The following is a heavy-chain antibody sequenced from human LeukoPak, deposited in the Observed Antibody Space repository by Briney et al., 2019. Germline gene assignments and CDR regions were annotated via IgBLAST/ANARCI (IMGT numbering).Heavy chain of an antibody. J-gene: IGHJ5*02. CDR3: AKVLTAAGLDL. CDR1: GGSMSDSIT. V-gene: IGHV4/OR15-8*01. Sequence: PSETLSLTCSVSGGSMSDSITWGWVRQPPGRGLEWLANIHDDGRTAPNPSLRSRLTISQDRSKNQFSLKVSSVTAADTAFYYCAKVLTAAGLDLWGQGILVTVSS. CDR2: IHDDGRT. D-gene: IGHD6-25*01.